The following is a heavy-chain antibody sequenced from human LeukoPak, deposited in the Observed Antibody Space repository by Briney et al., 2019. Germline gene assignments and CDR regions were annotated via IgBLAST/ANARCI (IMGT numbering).Heavy chain of an antibody. CDR2: IRSKAYGGTT. Sequence: PGGSLRLSCTASGFTFGDYAMSWVRQAPGKGLEWVGFIRSKAYGGTTEYAASVKGRFTIPRDDSKSIAYLQMNSLKTEDTAVYYCTRTRITHYYFDYWGQGTLVTVSS. CDR1: GFTFGDYA. V-gene: IGHV3-49*04. J-gene: IGHJ4*02. D-gene: IGHD1-14*01. CDR3: TRTRITHYYFDY.